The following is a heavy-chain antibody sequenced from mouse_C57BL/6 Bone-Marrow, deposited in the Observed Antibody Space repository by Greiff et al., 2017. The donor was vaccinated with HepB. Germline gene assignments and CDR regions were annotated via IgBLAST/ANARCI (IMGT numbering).Heavy chain of an antibody. CDR1: GYTFTEYT. CDR2: FYPGSGSI. J-gene: IGHJ1*03. Sequence: QVQLQQSGAELVKPGASVKLSCKASGYTFTEYTIHWVEQRSGQGLEWIGWFYPGSGSIKYNEKFKDKATLTADKSSSTVYMELSRLTSEDSAVYFCARHAGGYYYGSSPWYFDVWGTGTTVTVSS. D-gene: IGHD1-1*01. V-gene: IGHV1-62-2*01. CDR3: ARHAGGYYYGSSPWYFDV.